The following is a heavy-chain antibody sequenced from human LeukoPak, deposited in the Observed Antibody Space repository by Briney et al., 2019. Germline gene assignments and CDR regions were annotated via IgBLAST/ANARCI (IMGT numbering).Heavy chain of an antibody. V-gene: IGHV4-31*03. J-gene: IGHJ4*02. Sequence: SETLSLTCTVSDGSISSGGYYWSWIRQHSGKGLEWIGYIKYSGDTFYNPSLKSRLTISRDTSKNQFSLILSSVTAADSALYFCARGTLLNYFDYWGQGALVTVSS. CDR1: DGSISSGGYY. CDR3: ARGTLLNYFDY. D-gene: IGHD3/OR15-3a*01. CDR2: IKYSGDT.